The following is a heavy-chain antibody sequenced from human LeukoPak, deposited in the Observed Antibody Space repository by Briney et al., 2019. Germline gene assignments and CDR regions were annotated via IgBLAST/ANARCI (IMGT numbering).Heavy chain of an antibody. Sequence: ASVKVSCKASGYTFTGYYMHWVRQAPGQGLEWMGIINPSGGSTSYAQKFQGRVTMTRDTSTSTVYMELSSLRSEDTAVYYCARDFSLLGQYNWFDPWGQGTLVTVSS. J-gene: IGHJ5*02. CDR1: GYTFTGYY. V-gene: IGHV1-46*01. CDR3: ARDFSLLGQYNWFDP. D-gene: IGHD3-16*01. CDR2: INPSGGST.